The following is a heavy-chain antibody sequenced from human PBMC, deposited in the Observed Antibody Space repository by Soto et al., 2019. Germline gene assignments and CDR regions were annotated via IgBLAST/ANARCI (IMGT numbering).Heavy chain of an antibody. CDR1: GFTFSTFA. CDR2: INKSGGGR. V-gene: IGHV3-23*01. Sequence: GGSLRLSCEASGFTFSTFAMSWVRQAPGRGLEWVSRINKSGGGRYYPDSVRGRFTVSRDNSKNTLYLQMNSLRDEDTAIYYCAKGAEMPTIPFDYWGQGALVTVSS. D-gene: IGHD1-1*01. J-gene: IGHJ4*02. CDR3: AKGAEMPTIPFDY.